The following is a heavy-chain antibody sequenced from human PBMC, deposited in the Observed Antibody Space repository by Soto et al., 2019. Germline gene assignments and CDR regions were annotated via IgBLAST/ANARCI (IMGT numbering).Heavy chain of an antibody. Sequence: ASVKVSCKVSGYTLTELSMHWVRQAPGKGLEWMGGFDPEDGETIYAQKFQGRVTMTEDTSTDTAYMELSSLRSEDTAVYYCATACSSTSCYAGNDYYYYGMDVWGQGTTVTVSS. V-gene: IGHV1-24*01. CDR2: FDPEDGET. CDR3: ATACSSTSCYAGNDYYYYGMDV. J-gene: IGHJ6*02. D-gene: IGHD2-2*01. CDR1: GYTLTELS.